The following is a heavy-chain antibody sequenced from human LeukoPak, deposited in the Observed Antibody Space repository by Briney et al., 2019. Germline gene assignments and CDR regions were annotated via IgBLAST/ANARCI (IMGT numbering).Heavy chain of an antibody. J-gene: IGHJ3*02. CDR1: GDSISSGDCY. V-gene: IGHV4-61*02. Sequence: TSETLSLTCTVSGDSISSGDCYWSWIRQPAGKGLEWIGRISSSGSTNYNPSLKSRVTISVDTSKNQFSLKLSSVTAADTAVYYCARVGSSDAFDIWGQGTMVTVSS. CDR2: ISSSGST. CDR3: ARVGSSDAFDI. D-gene: IGHD2-2*01.